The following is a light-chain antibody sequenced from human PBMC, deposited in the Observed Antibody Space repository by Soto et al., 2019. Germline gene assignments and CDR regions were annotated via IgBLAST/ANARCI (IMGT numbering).Light chain of an antibody. CDR1: QSVGSY. CDR2: DAS. V-gene: IGKV3-11*01. CDR3: QQRSNWPWT. J-gene: IGKJ1*01. Sequence: EIVLTQSPATLSLSPGERATLSCRASQSVGSYLAWYQQKPGQAPRLLIYDASNRATGIPARFSGSGSGTDFTLTISSLEPEDFAVYYCQQRSNWPWTFCQGTKVDIK.